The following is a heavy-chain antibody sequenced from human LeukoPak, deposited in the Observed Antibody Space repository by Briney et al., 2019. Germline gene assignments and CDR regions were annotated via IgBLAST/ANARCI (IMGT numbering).Heavy chain of an antibody. CDR3: ARDFAVVVVVAATDGRNNWFAP. V-gene: IGHV1-46*01. CDR1: GYTFTSYY. Sequence: ASVKVSCKASGYTFTSYYMHWVRQAPGQGLEWMGIINPSGGSTSYAQKFQGRVTMTRDTSTSTVYMELSSLRSEDTAVYYCARDFAVVVVVAATDGRNNWFAPWGQGTLVTVSS. CDR2: INPSGGST. J-gene: IGHJ5*02. D-gene: IGHD2-15*01.